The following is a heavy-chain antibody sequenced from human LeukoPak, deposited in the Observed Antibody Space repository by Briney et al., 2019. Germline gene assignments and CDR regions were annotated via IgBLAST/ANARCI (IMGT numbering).Heavy chain of an antibody. V-gene: IGHV1-18*01. CDR1: GYTFTSYG. Sequence: ASVKVSCKASGYTFTSYGISWVRQAPGQGLEWMGWISAYNGNTNYAQKLQGRVTMTTDTSTSTAYMELRSLRSDDTAVYYCARVTTGPADYYYYYMDVWGKGTTATISS. J-gene: IGHJ6*03. CDR3: ARVTTGPADYYYYYMDV. D-gene: IGHD1-1*01. CDR2: ISAYNGNT.